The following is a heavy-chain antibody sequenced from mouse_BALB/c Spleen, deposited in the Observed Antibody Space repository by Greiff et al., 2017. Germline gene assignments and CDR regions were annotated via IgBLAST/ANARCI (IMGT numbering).Heavy chain of an antibody. CDR2: ISNDGSN. CDR3: ARGMRYFDY. CDR1: GYSITSGYY. V-gene: IGHV3-6*02. D-gene: IGHD2-10*02. J-gene: IGHJ2*01. Sequence: VQLKQSGPGLVKPSQSLSLTCSVTGYSITSGYYWNWIRQFPGTKLEWMGYISNDGSNNYNPSLKNRISITRDTSKNQFFLKLNSVTTEDTATYYCARGMRYFDYWGQGTTLTVSS.